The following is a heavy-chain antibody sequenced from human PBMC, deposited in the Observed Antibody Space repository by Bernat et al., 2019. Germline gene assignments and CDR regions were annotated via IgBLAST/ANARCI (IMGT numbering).Heavy chain of an antibody. CDR2: IIPILGIA. CDR1: GGTFSSYT. Sequence: QVQLAPSVAEVKKPGSSVKVSCKASGGTFSSYTISWVRQAPGQGLEWMGRIIPILGIANYAQKFQGRVTITADKSTSTAYMELSSLRSEDTAVYYCARGYCSSTSCLLFDYCGQGTLVTVFS. CDR3: ARGYCSSTSCLLFDY. J-gene: IGHJ4*02. D-gene: IGHD2-2*01. V-gene: IGHV1-69*02.